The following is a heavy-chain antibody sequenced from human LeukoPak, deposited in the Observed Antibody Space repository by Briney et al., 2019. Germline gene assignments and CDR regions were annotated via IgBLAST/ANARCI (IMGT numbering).Heavy chain of an antibody. Sequence: ASVEVSCKASGYTFTSYGISWVRQAPGQGLEWMGWISTYNGNTNYAQKLQGRVTMTTDTSTSTAYMGLRSLRSDDTAVYYCARVGNGDFWSGYYRGTYNWFDPWGQGTLVTVSS. V-gene: IGHV1-18*01. CDR1: GYTFTSYG. J-gene: IGHJ5*02. CDR2: ISTYNGNT. D-gene: IGHD3-3*01. CDR3: ARVGNGDFWSGYYRGTYNWFDP.